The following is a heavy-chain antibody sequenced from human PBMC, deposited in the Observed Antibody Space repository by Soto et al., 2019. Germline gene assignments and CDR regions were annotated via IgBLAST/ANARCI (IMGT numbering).Heavy chain of an antibody. D-gene: IGHD6-13*01. CDR2: ISYDGSNK. J-gene: IGHJ4*02. V-gene: IGHV3-30*03. Sequence: GGSLRLSCAASGFTFSSYGMHWVRQAPGKGLEWVAVISYDGSNKYYADSVKGRFTISRDNAKNSLYLQMNSLRDEDTAVYYCARAFDTPGIAAAGTQIDYWGQGTRVTVSS. CDR1: GFTFSSYG. CDR3: ARAFDTPGIAAAGTQIDY.